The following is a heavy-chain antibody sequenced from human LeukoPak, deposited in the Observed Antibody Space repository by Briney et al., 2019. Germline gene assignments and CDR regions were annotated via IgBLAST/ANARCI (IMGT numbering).Heavy chain of an antibody. V-gene: IGHV3-21*01. CDR3: AREGCSSTSCYDY. CDR2: ISSSSSYI. D-gene: IGHD2-2*01. CDR1: GFTFSSYS. J-gene: IGHJ4*02. Sequence: GGSLRLSCAASGFTFSSYSMNWVRQAPGKGLEWVSSISSSSSYIYYADSVKGRFTISRDNAKNSLYLQMNSLRAEGTAVYYCAREGCSSTSCYDYWGQGTLVTVSS.